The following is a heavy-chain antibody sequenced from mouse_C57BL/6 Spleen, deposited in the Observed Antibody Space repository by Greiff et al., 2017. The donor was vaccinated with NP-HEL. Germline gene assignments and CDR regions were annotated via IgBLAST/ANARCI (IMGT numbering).Heavy chain of an antibody. D-gene: IGHD1-1*01. CDR2: IYPGDGDT. Sequence: VKLQQSGPELVKPGASVKISCKASGYAFSSSWMNWVKQRPGKGLEWIGRIYPGDGDTNYNGKFKGKATLTADKSSSTAYMQLSSLTSEDSAVYFCASGYYGSLYFDYWGQGTTLTVSS. CDR3: ASGYYGSLYFDY. J-gene: IGHJ2*01. V-gene: IGHV1-82*01. CDR1: GYAFSSSW.